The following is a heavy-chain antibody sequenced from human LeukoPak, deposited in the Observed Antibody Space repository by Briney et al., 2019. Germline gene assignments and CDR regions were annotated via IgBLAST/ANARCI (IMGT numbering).Heavy chain of an antibody. V-gene: IGHV3-48*04. CDR1: GFTLSSYA. CDR2: ISFSTTTI. J-gene: IGHJ4*02. CDR3: ARGSTYYDSSGYYRHLDY. D-gene: IGHD3-22*01. Sequence: GGSLRLSCAASGFTLSSYAMSWVRQAPGKGLEWVSYISFSTTTIYYADSVKGRFTVSRDNTKKLLFLQMDSLRTEDTAVYYCARGSTYYDSSGYYRHLDYWGQGTLVSVSS.